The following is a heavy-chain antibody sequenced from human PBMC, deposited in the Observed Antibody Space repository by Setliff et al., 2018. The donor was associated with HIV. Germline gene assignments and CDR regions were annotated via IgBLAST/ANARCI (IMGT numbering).Heavy chain of an antibody. CDR2: IGGHGSII. CDR1: GLIFSSYE. V-gene: IGHV3-48*03. CDR3: AAVPWGHSSLIIDH. Sequence: PGGSLRLSCAASGLIFSSYEMNWVRQAPGKGLEWISFIGGHGSIIHYADSVKGRFTISRDNAKNSVYLQMHSLRVEDTAVYYCAAVPWGHSSLIIDHWGQGTPVTVPS. D-gene: IGHD3-16*01. J-gene: IGHJ4*02.